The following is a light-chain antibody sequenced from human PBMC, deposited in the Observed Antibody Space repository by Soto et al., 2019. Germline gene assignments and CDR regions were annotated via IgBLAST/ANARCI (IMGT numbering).Light chain of an antibody. J-gene: IGKJ5*01. CDR1: LSVGSN. CDR3: QQYTNWPPIT. Sequence: EIVLTQSPATLPVSPGERATLSCRASLSVGSNLAWFQQKPGQAPRLLIYGSSTRATGVPARFSGSGSGADFTLTISNLQSEDFAVYYCQQYTNWPPITFGQGTRLEI. CDR2: GSS. V-gene: IGKV3-15*01.